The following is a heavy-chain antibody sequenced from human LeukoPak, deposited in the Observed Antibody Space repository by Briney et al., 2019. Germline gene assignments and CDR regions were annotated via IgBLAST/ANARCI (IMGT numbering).Heavy chain of an antibody. CDR2: TFYRSKWYN. V-gene: IGHV6-1*01. Sequence: SQTLSLTCAISGDSVSRHDLTWDWVRQSPSRGLEWLGRTFYRSKWYNDYAVSVKSRITVSPDASKNQFSLHLNSVTPEDTAVYYCVRSYDWVFDYWGQGTRVTVSS. D-gene: IGHD1-1*01. J-gene: IGHJ4*02. CDR1: GDSVSRHDLT. CDR3: VRSYDWVFDY.